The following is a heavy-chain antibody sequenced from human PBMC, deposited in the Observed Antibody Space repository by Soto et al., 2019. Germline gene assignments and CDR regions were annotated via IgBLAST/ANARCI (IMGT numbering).Heavy chain of an antibody. CDR3: ARGPSGDKVDS. V-gene: IGHV4-30-4*01. CDR1: GGSISTVNYW. Sequence: QVQLQESGPGLVKPSQTLSLTCTVSGGSISTVNYWWSWIRQSPDMGLEWIGHIYNGGSTYNNPSLERRVTMAVDTSKNQLALTLSSVSAADTAVYYCARGPSGDKVDSWGQGTLVTVSS. CDR2: IYNGGST. J-gene: IGHJ4*02. D-gene: IGHD7-27*01.